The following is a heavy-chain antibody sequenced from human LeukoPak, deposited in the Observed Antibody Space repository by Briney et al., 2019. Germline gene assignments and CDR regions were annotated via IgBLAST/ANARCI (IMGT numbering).Heavy chain of an antibody. CDR1: GGSISNYY. V-gene: IGHV4-4*07. CDR2: IYSSGNT. Sequence: SETLSLTCSISGGSISNYYWSWIRQSAGKGLEWIGRIYSSGNTNYNPSLESRVTLSVDTSKNQISLKLTSVTAADTALYYCARNAQDPVFYYHYMDVWGRGTSVTISS. CDR3: ARNAQDPVFYYHYMDV. J-gene: IGHJ6*03.